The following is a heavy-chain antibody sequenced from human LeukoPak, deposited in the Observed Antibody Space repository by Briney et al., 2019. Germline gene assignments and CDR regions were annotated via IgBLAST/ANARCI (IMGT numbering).Heavy chain of an antibody. CDR3: ARAVLRSLFDP. Sequence: PGGSLRLSCAASTFTFSSYAMHWVRQAPGKGLEWVAVISYDGSNKYYADSVKGRFTISRDNSKNTLYLQMNSLRAEDTAVYYCARAVLRSLFDPWGQGTLVTVSS. D-gene: IGHD3-3*01. V-gene: IGHV3-30-3*01. CDR1: TFTFSSYA. CDR2: ISYDGSNK. J-gene: IGHJ5*02.